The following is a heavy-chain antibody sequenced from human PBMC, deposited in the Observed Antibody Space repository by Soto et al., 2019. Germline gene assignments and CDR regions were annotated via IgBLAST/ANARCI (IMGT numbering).Heavy chain of an antibody. V-gene: IGHV1-2*02. CDR1: GYTFTDYY. J-gene: IGHJ5*02. Sequence: QVQLVQSGAEVKKPGASVKVSCKASGYTFTDYYMNWVRQAPGQGLEWMGWINPNNGVTNYAQKFQGRVTITRDTSTSTAHMDLSRLRSDDTALSNCARGALTVANWFDPWGQGTQATVSS. D-gene: IGHD6-19*01. CDR3: ARGALTVANWFDP. CDR2: INPNNGVT.